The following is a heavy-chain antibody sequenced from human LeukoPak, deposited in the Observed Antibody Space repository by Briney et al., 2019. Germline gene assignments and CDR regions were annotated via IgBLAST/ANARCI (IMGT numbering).Heavy chain of an antibody. CDR1: GFTFSSYA. J-gene: IGHJ5*02. Sequence: GGSLRLPCAASGFTFSSYAMHWVRQAPGKGLEWVAVISYDGSNKYYADSVKGRFTISRDNSRNTLYLQMNSLRAEDTAVYYCARGPRREFYYDSSGYRNWFDPWGQGTLVTVSS. D-gene: IGHD3-22*01. CDR3: ARGPRREFYYDSSGYRNWFDP. CDR2: ISYDGSNK. V-gene: IGHV3-30-3*01.